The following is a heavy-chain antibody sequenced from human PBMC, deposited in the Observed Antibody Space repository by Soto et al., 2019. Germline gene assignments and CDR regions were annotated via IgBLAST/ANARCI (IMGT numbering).Heavy chain of an antibody. D-gene: IGHD6-19*01. V-gene: IGHV3-23*01. CDR3: ARDNRRGVAVAATVIAH. J-gene: IGHJ5*02. CDR1: GFTFSTYG. Sequence: GGSLRLSCAASGFTFSTYGMSWVRQAPKKGLEWVASFSGRGGTTDYADPAKGRFTISRDNSKSTLYLQMNSLRVEDTAVYYCARDNRRGVAVAATVIAHWCQGALVTVSS. CDR2: FSGRGGTT.